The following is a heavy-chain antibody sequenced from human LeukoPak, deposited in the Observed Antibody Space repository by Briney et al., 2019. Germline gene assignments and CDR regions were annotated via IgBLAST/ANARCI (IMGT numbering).Heavy chain of an antibody. CDR2: IYYSGTT. CDR1: GGSISGSSYY. J-gene: IGHJ4*02. CDR3: ARLRDGRWLLEY. V-gene: IGHV4-39*01. Sequence: PSETLSLTCTVSGGSISGSSYYWGWIRQPPGKGLEWIGSIYYSGTTYYNPSLKSRVTISEDRSKNQFSLKLSSVTAADTAVYYCARLRDGRWLLEYWGQGTLVTVSS. D-gene: IGHD5-24*01.